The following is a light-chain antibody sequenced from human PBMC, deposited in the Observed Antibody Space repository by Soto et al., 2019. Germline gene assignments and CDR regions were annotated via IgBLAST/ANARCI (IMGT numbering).Light chain of an antibody. J-gene: IGKJ2*01. V-gene: IGKV1-5*03. CDR2: KAS. CDR1: QTISSW. CDR3: QHYNSFPYT. Sequence: DIQMTQSPSTLSGSVGDRVTITCWASQTISSWLAWYQQKPGKAPKLLIYKASTLKSGVPSRFSGSGSGTEFTLTISSLQPDDFATYYCQHYNSFPYTFGQGTKV.